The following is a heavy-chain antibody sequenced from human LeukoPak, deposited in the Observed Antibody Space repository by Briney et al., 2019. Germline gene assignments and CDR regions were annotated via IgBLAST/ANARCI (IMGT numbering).Heavy chain of an antibody. CDR1: GGSISHGTYS. V-gene: IGHV4-30-2*01. J-gene: IGHJ4*02. CDR3: ARGYSDYPYFFDS. D-gene: IGHD5-12*01. Sequence: PSQTPPLTCAVSGGSISHGTYSWNWIRQPPGKGLEWVGYIFDSGSTYYSPALKSRVPISVDTSNAQFSLKLSSVTAADTAMYYCARGYSDYPYFFDSWGQGALVTVSS. CDR2: IFDSGST.